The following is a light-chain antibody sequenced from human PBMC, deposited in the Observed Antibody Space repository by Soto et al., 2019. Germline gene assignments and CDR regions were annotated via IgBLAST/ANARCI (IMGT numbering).Light chain of an antibody. Sequence: VLTQPPSASGTPGQRVTISCSGSSSNIGSTYVYWYQQVPGTVPKLLIYRNNLRPSGVPDRFSGSKSGTSASLAISGLRSEDEADYYCAVWDDSLSGLYVFXSGTKVTVL. CDR2: RNN. J-gene: IGLJ1*01. CDR1: SSNIGSTY. V-gene: IGLV1-47*01. CDR3: AVWDDSLSGLYV.